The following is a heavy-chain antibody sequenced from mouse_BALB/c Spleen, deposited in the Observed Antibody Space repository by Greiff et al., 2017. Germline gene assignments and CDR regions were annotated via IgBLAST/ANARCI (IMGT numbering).Heavy chain of an antibody. CDR2: ISYSGST. CDR3: ARGITTRGYFDV. V-gene: IGHV3-8*02. CDR1: GDSITSGY. Sequence: EVKLVESGPSLVKPSQTLSLTCSVTGDSITSGYWNWIRKFPGNKLEYMGYISYSGSTYYNPSLKSRISITRDTSKNQYYLQLNSVTTEDTATYYCARGITTRGYFDVWGAGTTVTVSS. J-gene: IGHJ1*01. D-gene: IGHD1-1*01.